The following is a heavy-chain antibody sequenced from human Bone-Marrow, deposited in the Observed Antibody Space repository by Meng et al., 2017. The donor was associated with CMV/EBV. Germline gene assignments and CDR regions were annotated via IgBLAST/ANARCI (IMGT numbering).Heavy chain of an antibody. CDR3: ARGEAGTHFDN. CDR1: GFTFSADG. J-gene: IGHJ4*02. CDR2: IRYDGSHQ. D-gene: IGHD6-13*01. Sequence: GESLKISCGASGFTFSADGMHWVRQPPGKGLQWVAFIRYDGSHQYYEDSVKGRFTISRDNSRNTLYLQMNSLRTDDTAVYYCARGEAGTHFDNWGQGTLVTVSS. V-gene: IGHV3-30*02.